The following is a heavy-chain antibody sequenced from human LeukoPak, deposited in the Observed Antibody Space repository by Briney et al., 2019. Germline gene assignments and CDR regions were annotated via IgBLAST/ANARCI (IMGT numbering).Heavy chain of an antibody. Sequence: PSVKVSCKPSGYTFNNYGISWVRQAPGQGLEWMGWINGYYGNTNYAQKVQGRVTMTKDTSTSTAYMELRSLRSDDTAVYYCAREARYDVLTNYQPYYFDFWGQGTLVSVSS. CDR1: GYTFNNYG. CDR3: AREARYDVLTNYQPYYFDF. D-gene: IGHD3-9*01. V-gene: IGHV1-18*01. J-gene: IGHJ4*02. CDR2: INGYYGNT.